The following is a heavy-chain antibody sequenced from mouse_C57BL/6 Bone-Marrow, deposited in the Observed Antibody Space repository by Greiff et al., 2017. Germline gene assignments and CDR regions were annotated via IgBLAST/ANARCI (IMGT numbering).Heavy chain of an antibody. D-gene: IGHD1-1*01. CDR1: GYTFTDYN. V-gene: IGHV1-22*01. CDR2: INPNNGGT. J-gene: IGHJ1*03. CDR3: ARRYYGSSPRYFDV. Sequence: EVQLQQSGPELVKPGASVKMSCKASGYTFTDYNMHWVKQSHGKSLAWIGYINPNNGGTSYNQKFKGKATLTVNKSSSTAYMELRSLTSEDSAVYYCARRYYGSSPRYFDVWGTGTTVTVSS.